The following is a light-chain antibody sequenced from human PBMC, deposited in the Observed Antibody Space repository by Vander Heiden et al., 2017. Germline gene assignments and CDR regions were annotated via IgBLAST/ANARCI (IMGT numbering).Light chain of an antibody. CDR3: QQSDNLPLT. J-gene: IGKJ4*01. V-gene: IGKV1-39*01. CDR2: SAS. CDR1: QSISVY. Sequence: DIQMTQSPSSLYASVGDRVTITCRTSQSISVYLDWYQQKPGKAPKLLIYSASTLQSGVPSRFSGSGAGTDFTLTISGLQHEDFATYYCQQSDNLPLTFGGGTRVEIK.